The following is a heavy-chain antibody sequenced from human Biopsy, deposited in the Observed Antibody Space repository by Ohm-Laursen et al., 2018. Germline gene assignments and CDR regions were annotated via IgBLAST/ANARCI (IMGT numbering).Heavy chain of an antibody. CDR2: ISSGGSTI. V-gene: IGHV3-11*01. D-gene: IGHD3-16*01. J-gene: IGHJ4*01. Sequence: SLRLSCAASGFTFSSYAMTWFRQAPGKGLKWVSHISSGGSTIFHADSVKGRFTISRDDAKGSLYLQMTNLRAEDTAVYYCGRSYGIMAAPVHLWGQGTLVTVSS. CDR3: GRSYGIMAAPVHL. CDR1: GFTFSSYA.